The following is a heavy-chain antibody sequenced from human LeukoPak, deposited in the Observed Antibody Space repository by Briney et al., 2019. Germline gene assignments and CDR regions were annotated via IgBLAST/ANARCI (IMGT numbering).Heavy chain of an antibody. CDR3: ARDGYSSSFYFDY. CDR2: ISRSSSYI. V-gene: IGHV3-21*01. CDR1: GFSFSSYA. Sequence: PGGSLRLSCAASGFSFSSYAMNWVRQAPGKGLEWVSSISRSSSYIYYVDSVKGRFTISRDNAKNSLHLQMNSLRAEDTAVDYCARDGYSSSFYFDYWGQGTLVTVSS. J-gene: IGHJ4*02. D-gene: IGHD6-6*01.